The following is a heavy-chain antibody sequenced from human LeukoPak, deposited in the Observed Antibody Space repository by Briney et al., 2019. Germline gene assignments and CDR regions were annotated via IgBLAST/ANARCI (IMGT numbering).Heavy chain of an antibody. Sequence: GGSLRLSCAASGFTFSSYSMNWVRQAPGKGLEWVSSISSSSSYIYYADSVKGRFTISRDNAKNSLYLQMNSLRAEDTAVYYCARDLPPFSSSWYLALDYWGQGTLVTVSS. CDR1: GFTFSSYS. V-gene: IGHV3-21*01. CDR3: ARDLPPFSSSWYLALDY. J-gene: IGHJ4*02. CDR2: ISSSSSYI. D-gene: IGHD6-13*01.